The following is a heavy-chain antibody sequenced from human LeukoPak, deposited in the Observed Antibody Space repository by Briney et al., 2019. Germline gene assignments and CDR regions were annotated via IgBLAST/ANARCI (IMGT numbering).Heavy chain of an antibody. D-gene: IGHD2-21*01. Sequence: GGSLRLSCAASGFTFSDYYMSWIRQAPGKGLEWVSGISWDSGSIGYADSVKGRFTISRDNAKNSLYLQMNSLRVEDTALYYCAKDLLGTFDIWGQGTMVTVSS. V-gene: IGHV3-9*01. CDR2: ISWDSGSI. CDR1: GFTFSDYY. CDR3: AKDLLGTFDI. J-gene: IGHJ3*02.